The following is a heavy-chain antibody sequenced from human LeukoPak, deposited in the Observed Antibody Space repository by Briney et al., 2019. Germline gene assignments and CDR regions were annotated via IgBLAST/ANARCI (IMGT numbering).Heavy chain of an antibody. CDR3: ARARSPPRFDP. V-gene: IGHV1-8*03. CDR1: GYTFTSYD. D-gene: IGHD6-13*01. J-gene: IGHJ5*02. Sequence: ASVKVSCKDSGYTFTSYDINWVRQATGQGLEWMGWMNPNSGNTGYAQKFQGRVTITRNTSISTAYMELSSLRSEDTAVYYCARARSPPRFDPWGQGTLVTVSS. CDR2: MNPNSGNT.